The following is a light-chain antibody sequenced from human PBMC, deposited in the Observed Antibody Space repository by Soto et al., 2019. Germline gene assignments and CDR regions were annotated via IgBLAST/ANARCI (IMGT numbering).Light chain of an antibody. V-gene: IGKV3-11*01. J-gene: IGKJ3*01. CDR2: DAS. Sequence: EIVLTQSPATLSLFPGERATLSCRASQSVGSHLAWYRQKPGQAPRLLIFDASNRATGIPARFRGSGAGTDFTITISSLEPEDFAVYYCQQRSIWPPQDTFGPGTKVDIK. CDR3: QQRSIWPPQDT. CDR1: QSVGSH.